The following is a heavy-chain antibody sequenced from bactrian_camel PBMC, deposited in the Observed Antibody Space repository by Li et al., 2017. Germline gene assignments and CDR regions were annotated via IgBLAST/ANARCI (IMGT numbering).Heavy chain of an antibody. V-gene: IGHV3S63*01. Sequence: VQLVESGGGSAQAGGSLVLSCAPSGSIADAYCVGWFRQAPGNRREGLASMSASSVKYADSLAGRLYIYKHLGNRTLNLQIDSLQPEDTAMYYCGADPVAGANCDTNLDFVTRARGPRSPSP. CDR2: MSASSV. D-gene: IGHD2*01. J-gene: IGHJ4*01. CDR1: GSIADAYC.